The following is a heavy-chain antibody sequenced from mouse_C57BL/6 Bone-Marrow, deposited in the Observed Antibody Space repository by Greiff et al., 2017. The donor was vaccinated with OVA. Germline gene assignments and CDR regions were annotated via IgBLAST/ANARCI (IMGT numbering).Heavy chain of an antibody. CDR2: IYPRSGNT. CDR1: GYTFTSYG. D-gene: IGHD2-5*01. V-gene: IGHV1-81*01. CDR3: ARIGRHSNRFAY. Sequence: VQLQQSGAELARPGASVKLSCKASGYTFTSYGISWVKQRTGQGLEWIGEIYPRSGNTYYNEKFKGKATLTADKSSSTAYMELRRLNSEDSAVYFCARIGRHSNRFAYGGQGTLVTVSA. J-gene: IGHJ3*01.